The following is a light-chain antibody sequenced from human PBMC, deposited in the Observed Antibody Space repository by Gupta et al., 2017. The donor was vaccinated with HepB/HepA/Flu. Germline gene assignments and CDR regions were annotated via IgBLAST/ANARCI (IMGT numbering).Light chain of an antibody. CDR2: ETS. V-gene: IGKV1D-12*01. CDR3: QQAKSLPIT. CDR1: QDISRY. J-gene: IGKJ5*01. Sequence: DIQMTQSPSSVPASVGDRVTITCRASQDISRYLAWYQQIPGKAPKLLIYETSSLHSGVPSRFSGSRSGTXFILTIXSLQPEDFATYYCQQAKSLPITFGXGTRLEIK.